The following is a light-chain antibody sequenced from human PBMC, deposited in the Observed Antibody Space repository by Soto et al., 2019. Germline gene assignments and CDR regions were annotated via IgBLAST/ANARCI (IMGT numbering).Light chain of an antibody. V-gene: IGLV1-44*01. J-gene: IGLJ1*01. CDR2: SDN. Sequence: QSVLTQPPSASATPGQGVTISCSGGNSNIGRNSVNWYQQLPGTAPKLLMYSDNQRPSGVPDRFSGSKSGTSASLAISGLQSEDEADYYCAAWDDSLSGYVFGTGTRSPS. CDR1: NSNIGRNS. CDR3: AAWDDSLSGYV.